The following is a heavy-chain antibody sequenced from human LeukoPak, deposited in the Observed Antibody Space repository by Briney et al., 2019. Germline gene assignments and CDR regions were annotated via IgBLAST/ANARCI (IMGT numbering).Heavy chain of an antibody. CDR1: EFSISKYA. V-gene: IGHV3-23*01. Sequence: GGSLRLSCAASEFSISKYAMSWVRQAPGKGLQWVSAMSNSGGSTFYADSVKGRFTISRDTSKNALYLQMNSLRDEDTAIYYCAKDLGHWRTTSCYFDYWGQGTLVTVSS. CDR3: AKDLGHWRTTSCYFDY. D-gene: IGHD2-2*01. J-gene: IGHJ4*02. CDR2: MSNSGGST.